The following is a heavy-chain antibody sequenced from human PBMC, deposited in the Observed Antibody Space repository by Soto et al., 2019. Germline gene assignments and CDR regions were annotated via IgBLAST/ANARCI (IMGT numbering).Heavy chain of an antibody. V-gene: IGHV1-46*01. CDR1: GYLFTAYS. D-gene: IGHD2-15*01. Sequence: ASVKVSCKASGYLFTAYSMHWVRLAPGQGLEWMGVVNPSGGSTKYAQNFQGRVTLTRDTSTTTIYMELSSLRSDDTAIYYCAREENCSGGTCYSEYFHRWGQGTLVTVSS. CDR3: AREENCSGGTCYSEYFHR. CDR2: VNPSGGST. J-gene: IGHJ1*01.